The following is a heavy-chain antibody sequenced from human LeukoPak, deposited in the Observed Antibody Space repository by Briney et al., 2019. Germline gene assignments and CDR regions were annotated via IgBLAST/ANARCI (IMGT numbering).Heavy chain of an antibody. J-gene: IGHJ4*02. CDR2: ISTRGGGI. CDR1: GFMFSNHA. CDR3: AKDGFDYYDSSGYYYFDY. V-gene: IGHV3-23*01. Sequence: GGSLRLSCAGSGFMFSNHAMSWVRQAPGKGLEWVSGISTRGGGIYYEDSVKGRFTISRDNSKNTLYLQMKSLRAEDTAVYYCAKDGFDYYDSSGYYYFDYWGQGTLVTVSS. D-gene: IGHD3-22*01.